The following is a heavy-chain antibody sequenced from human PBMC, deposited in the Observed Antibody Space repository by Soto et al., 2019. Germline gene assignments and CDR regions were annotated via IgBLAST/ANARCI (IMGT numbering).Heavy chain of an antibody. V-gene: IGHV3-30-3*01. CDR3: ARDPGEGGMDV. J-gene: IGHJ6*02. CDR2: ISYDGSNK. Sequence: TGGSLRLSCAASGFTFSSYAMHWVRQAPGKGLEWVAVISYDGSNKYYADSVKGRFTISRDNSKNTLYLQMNSLRAEDTAVYYCARDPGEGGMDVWGQGTTVTVSS. CDR1: GFTFSSYA.